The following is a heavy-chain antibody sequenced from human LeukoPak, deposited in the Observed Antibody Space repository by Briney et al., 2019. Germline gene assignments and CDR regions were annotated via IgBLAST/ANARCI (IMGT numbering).Heavy chain of an antibody. CDR3: AREASSLSHFDY. V-gene: IGHV1-2*02. D-gene: IGHD6-6*01. J-gene: IGHJ4*02. Sequence: ASVKVSCKASGYTFTNYYMHWVRQAPGQGLEWMGWINPNSGGTNYAQKFQGRVTMTRDTSISTAYMELSRLRSDDTAVYYCAREASSLSHFDYWGQGTLVTVSS. CDR1: GYTFTNYY. CDR2: INPNSGGT.